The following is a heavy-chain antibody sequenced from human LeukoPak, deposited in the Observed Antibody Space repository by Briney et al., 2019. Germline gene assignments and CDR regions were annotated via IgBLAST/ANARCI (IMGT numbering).Heavy chain of an antibody. CDR3: ARDRAVLRYFDWLLNFDY. V-gene: IGHV1-18*01. CDR1: GYTFTSYG. CDR2: ISAYNGNT. Sequence: ASVKVSCKASGYTFTSYGISWVRQAPGQGLEWMGWISAYNGNTNYAQKLQGRVTMTTDTSTSTAYMELRSLRSDDTAVYYCARDRAVLRYFDWLLNFDYWGQGTLVTVSS. J-gene: IGHJ4*02. D-gene: IGHD3-9*01.